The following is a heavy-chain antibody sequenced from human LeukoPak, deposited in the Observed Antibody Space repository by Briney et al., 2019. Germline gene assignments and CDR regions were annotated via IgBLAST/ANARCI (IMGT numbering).Heavy chain of an antibody. CDR3: SRDRPHNWFDP. J-gene: IGHJ5*02. CDR2: IDNDGSNT. CDR1: GFTFNNYW. Sequence: GGSLRLSCAASGFTFNNYWMHWVRQVPGKGLEWVSRIDNDGSNTIYADSVKARFTISRDNAKNTLYLQMNSLRAEDTAMYYCSRDRPHNWFDPWGQGTLVTVPS. V-gene: IGHV3-74*01.